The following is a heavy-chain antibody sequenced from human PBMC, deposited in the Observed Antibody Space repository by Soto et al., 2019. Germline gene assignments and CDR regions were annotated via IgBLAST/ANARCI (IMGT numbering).Heavy chain of an antibody. CDR2: IYYSGST. CDR3: AREGNYMDV. CDR1: GGPISSYD. J-gene: IGHJ6*03. Sequence: LFPNSTLSGGPISSYDRNWIRQPPGKGLEWIGYIYYSGSTNYNPSLKSRVTISVDTSKNQFSLKLSSVTAADTAVYYCAREGNYMDVWGKGTTVTVSS. V-gene: IGHV4-59*01.